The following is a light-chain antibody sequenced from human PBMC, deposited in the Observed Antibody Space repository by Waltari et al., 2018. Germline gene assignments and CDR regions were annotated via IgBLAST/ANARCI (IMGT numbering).Light chain of an antibody. CDR3: QQYNSYSFT. J-gene: IGKJ3*01. V-gene: IGKV1-5*03. CDR1: QSISTW. Sequence: DIQMTQSPSTLSASVGDRVTITCRAGQSISTWLAWYQQKPGRAPKLLIYKASSLESGVPSRFSGSGSGTEFTLTISSLRPDDFATYYCQQYNSYSFTFGPGTKVDVK. CDR2: KAS.